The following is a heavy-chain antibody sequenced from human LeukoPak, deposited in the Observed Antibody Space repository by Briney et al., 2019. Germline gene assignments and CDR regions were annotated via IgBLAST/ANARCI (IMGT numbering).Heavy chain of an antibody. CDR1: GGSISSGSYY. Sequence: PSQTLSLTCTVSGGSISSGSYYWSWIRQPAGKGLEWIGRIYTIGSTNYNPSLKSRITISGNTSKNQFSLKLSSATAADTAVYYCARGIVVVAQLGYYYYYMDVWGKGTTVTISS. J-gene: IGHJ6*03. D-gene: IGHD2-15*01. CDR3: ARGIVVVAQLGYYYYYMDV. CDR2: IYTIGST. V-gene: IGHV4-61*02.